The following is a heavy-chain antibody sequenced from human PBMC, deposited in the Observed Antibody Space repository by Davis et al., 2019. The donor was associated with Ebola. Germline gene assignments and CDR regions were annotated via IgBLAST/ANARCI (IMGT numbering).Heavy chain of an antibody. CDR1: GYTFTGYY. Sequence: AASVKVSCKASGYTFTGYYMHWVRQAPGQGLEWMGIINPSGGSTSYAQKFQGRVTMTRDTSTSTVYMELSSLRSEDTAVYYCASHAYYDILTGTLYYYYGMDVWGQGTTVTVSS. J-gene: IGHJ6*02. CDR2: INPSGGST. D-gene: IGHD3-9*01. CDR3: ASHAYYDILTGTLYYYYGMDV. V-gene: IGHV1-46*01.